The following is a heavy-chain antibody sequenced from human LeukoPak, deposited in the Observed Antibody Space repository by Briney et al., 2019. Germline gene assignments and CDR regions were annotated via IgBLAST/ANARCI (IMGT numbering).Heavy chain of an antibody. V-gene: IGHV3-23*01. CDR2: LTGSGGST. D-gene: IGHD2-2*01. Sequence: GGSLRRSCAASGFTFSSYAMSWVRQAPGKGLEWVSALTGSGGSTYYADSVKGRFTISRDNSKKTLFLQMNSLRAEDTAVYYCAKDLAPAAYWGQGTLVTVSS. CDR1: GFTFSSYA. J-gene: IGHJ4*02. CDR3: AKDLAPAAY.